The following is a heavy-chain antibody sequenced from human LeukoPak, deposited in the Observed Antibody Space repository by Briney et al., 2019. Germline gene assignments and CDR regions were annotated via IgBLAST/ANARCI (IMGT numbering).Heavy chain of an antibody. CDR1: GFTFSSYS. CDR2: ISSSRSYI. Sequence: GGSLRLSCAASGFTFSSYSMNWVRQAPGKGLEWVSSISSSRSYIYYADSVKSRFTISRDNAKNSLYLQMNSLRAEDTAVYYCARDGVATIDYWGQGTLVTVSS. J-gene: IGHJ4*02. V-gene: IGHV3-21*01. CDR3: ARDGVATIDY. D-gene: IGHD5-12*01.